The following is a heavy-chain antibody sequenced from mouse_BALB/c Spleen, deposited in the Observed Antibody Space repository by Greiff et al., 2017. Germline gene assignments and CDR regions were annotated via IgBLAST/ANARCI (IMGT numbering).Heavy chain of an antibody. V-gene: IGHV2-9*02. Sequence: VKLVESGPGLVAPSQSLSITCTVSGFSLTSYGVHWVRQPPGKGLEWLGVIWAGGSTNYNSALMSRLSISKDNSKSQVFLKMNSLQTDDTAMYYCARRAGGNYYAMDYWGQGTSVTVSS. CDR1: GFSLTSYG. D-gene: IGHD3-3*01. CDR3: ARRAGGNYYAMDY. CDR2: IWAGGST. J-gene: IGHJ4*01.